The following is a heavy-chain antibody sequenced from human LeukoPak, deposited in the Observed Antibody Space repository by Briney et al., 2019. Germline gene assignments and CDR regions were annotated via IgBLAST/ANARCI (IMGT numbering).Heavy chain of an antibody. D-gene: IGHD3-3*01. CDR1: GYTFTSYG. V-gene: IGHV1-18*01. Sequence: ASVKVSCKASGYTFTSYGISWVRQAPGQGLEWMGWISAYNGNTNYAQKLQGRVTMTTDTSTSTAYMELRSLRSDDTAVYYCAREGPKIFGVVPFDYWGQGTLVTVSS. J-gene: IGHJ4*02. CDR3: AREGPKIFGVVPFDY. CDR2: ISAYNGNT.